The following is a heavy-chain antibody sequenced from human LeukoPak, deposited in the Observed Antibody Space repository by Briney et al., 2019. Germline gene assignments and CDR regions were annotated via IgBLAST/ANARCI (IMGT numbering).Heavy chain of an antibody. D-gene: IGHD3-22*01. V-gene: IGHV3-23*01. CDR1: GFTFSSYA. CDR3: ARAYFSDSSGYYYDIENSIFDF. J-gene: IGHJ4*02. Sequence: GGSLRLSCAASGFTFSSYAMNWVRQVPGKGLEWVSAISGSGDNTYYADSVKGRFTISRDNSKNTLYMEMNSLRAEDTAVYYCARAYFSDSSGYYYDIENSIFDFWGQGTPVTVSS. CDR2: ISGSGDNT.